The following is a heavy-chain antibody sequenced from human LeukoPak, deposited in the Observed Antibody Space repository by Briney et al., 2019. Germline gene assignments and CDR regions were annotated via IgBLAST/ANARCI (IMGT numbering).Heavy chain of an antibody. D-gene: IGHD6-19*01. Sequence: PSETLSLTCTVSGGSISSSSYYWGWIRQPPGKGLEWIGSIYYSGSTYYNPSLKSRVTISVDTSKNQFSLKLSSVTAADTAVYHCARHSSGWYVNWFDPWGQGTLVTVSS. CDR2: IYYSGST. CDR1: GGSISSSSYY. CDR3: ARHSSGWYVNWFDP. J-gene: IGHJ5*02. V-gene: IGHV4-39*01.